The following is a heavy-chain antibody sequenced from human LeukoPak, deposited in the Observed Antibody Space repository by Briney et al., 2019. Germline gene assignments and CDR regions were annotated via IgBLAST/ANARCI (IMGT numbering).Heavy chain of an antibody. CDR2: IRYDGSNK. D-gene: IGHD1-1*01. V-gene: IGHV3-30*02. CDR1: GFTFSSYG. Sequence: GGSLRLSCAPSGFTFSSYGMHWVRQAPGKGLEWVAFIRYDGSNKYYADSVKGRFTISRDNSKNTLYLQMNSLRAEDTAVYYCAKPVPNWNDEATFDYWGQGTLVTVSS. J-gene: IGHJ4*02. CDR3: AKPVPNWNDEATFDY.